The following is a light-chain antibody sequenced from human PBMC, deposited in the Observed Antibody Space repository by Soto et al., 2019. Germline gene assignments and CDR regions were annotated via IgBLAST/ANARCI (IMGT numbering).Light chain of an antibody. Sequence: QSVLTQPPSVSGAPGQTVTISCTGSSSNVGAGYDVHWYHQLPGTAPKLLIYDNTNRPSGVPDRFSGSKSGTSASLAITGLQPEDEADYYCQSFDNGLSGYVVFGGGTKLTVL. V-gene: IGLV1-40*01. J-gene: IGLJ2*01. CDR3: QSFDNGLSGYVV. CDR1: SSNVGAGYD. CDR2: DNT.